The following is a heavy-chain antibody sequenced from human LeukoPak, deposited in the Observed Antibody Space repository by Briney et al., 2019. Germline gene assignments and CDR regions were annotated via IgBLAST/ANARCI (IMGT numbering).Heavy chain of an antibody. CDR3: ATIGDGYNLSNDY. CDR2: ISSSSSYI. J-gene: IGHJ4*02. D-gene: IGHD5-24*01. V-gene: IGHV3-21*01. Sequence: PGGSLRLSCAASGFTFSSYSMNWVRQAPGKGLEWVSSISSSSSYIYYADSVKGRFTISRANAKNSLYLQMNSLRAEDTAVYYCATIGDGYNLSNDYWGQGTLVTVSS. CDR1: GFTFSSYS.